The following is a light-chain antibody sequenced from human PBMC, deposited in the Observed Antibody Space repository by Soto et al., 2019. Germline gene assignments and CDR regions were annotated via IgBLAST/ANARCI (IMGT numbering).Light chain of an antibody. CDR3: QQTYTSRPWK. J-gene: IGKJ1*01. CDR1: QTILSN. Sequence: EIVMPHSPATLSVSPWERATLSFRSSQTILSNLAWYQQKPGQAPRLLIYGASTRATGIPARFTGSGSGTDFTLTIRSLQPEDFATYYCQQTYTSRPWKFGRGTKGDIK. CDR2: GAS. V-gene: IGKV3-15*01.